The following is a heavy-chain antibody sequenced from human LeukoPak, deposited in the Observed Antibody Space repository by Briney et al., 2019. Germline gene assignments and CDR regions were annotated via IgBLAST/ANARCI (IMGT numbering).Heavy chain of an antibody. V-gene: IGHV1-18*01. J-gene: IGHJ4*02. D-gene: IGHD3-16*01. CDR2: ISGYSGNR. Sequence: ASVKVSCKASGYTLSSYGFIWVRQAPGHGLEWMGWISGYSGNREYAQSLQGRITMTTDTSTSATYMELRSLSSDDTAVYYCARRGSDYRFDFWGQGTLVTVSS. CDR1: GYTLSSYG. CDR3: ARRGSDYRFDF.